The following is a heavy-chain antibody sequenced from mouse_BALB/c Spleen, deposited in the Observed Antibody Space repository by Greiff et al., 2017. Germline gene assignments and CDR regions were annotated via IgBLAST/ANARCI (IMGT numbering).Heavy chain of an antibody. CDR3: ARSMSGRAMDY. CDR2: IDPSNSET. V-gene: IGHV1-52*01. J-gene: IGHJ4*01. Sequence: QVQLKESGPELVRPGASVKMSCKASGYTFTSYWMPWVKQRPRQGLEWIGMIDPSNSETRFNQKFKDKATLNVDKSSNTDYMQLSSLTSEDSAVYYCARSMSGRAMDYWGQGTSVTVYS. D-gene: IGHD2-3*01. CDR1: GYTFTSYW.